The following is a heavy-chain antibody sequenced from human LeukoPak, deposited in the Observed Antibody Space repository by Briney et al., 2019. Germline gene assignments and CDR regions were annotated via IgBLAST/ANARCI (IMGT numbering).Heavy chain of an antibody. CDR2: ISSSSSYI. V-gene: IGHV3-21*01. J-gene: IGHJ4*02. CDR3: ASHLNYYDSSGYLY. CDR1: GFTFSSYS. Sequence: GGSLRLSCAASGFTFSSYSMNWVRQAPGKGLEWVSSISSSSSYIYYADSVKGRFTISRDNAKNSLYLQMNSLRAEDTAVYYCASHLNYYDSSGYLYWGQGTLVTVSS. D-gene: IGHD3-22*01.